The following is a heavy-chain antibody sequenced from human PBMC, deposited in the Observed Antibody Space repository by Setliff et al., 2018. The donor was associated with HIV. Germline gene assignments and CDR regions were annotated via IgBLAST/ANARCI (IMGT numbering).Heavy chain of an antibody. CDR2: IYYSGTT. CDR1: GGSISSGSYY. J-gene: IGHJ3*02. V-gene: IGHV4-39*07. CDR3: ARRGYDAFDI. Sequence: SETLSLTCTVSGGSISSGSYYWSWIRQPAGKGLEWIASIYYSGTTYYNPSLRSRVTISIDTSKNQFSLKLSSVTAADTAVYYCARRGYDAFDIWGQGTMVTVSS. D-gene: IGHD2-15*01.